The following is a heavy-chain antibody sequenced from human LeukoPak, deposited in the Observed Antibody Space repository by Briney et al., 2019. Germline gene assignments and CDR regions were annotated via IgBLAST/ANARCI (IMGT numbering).Heavy chain of an antibody. Sequence: GGSLRLSCAASGFTFSIYAMSWVRQAPGKGLEWVSAISDSGGSTYYADSVKGRFTISRDNSKNTLYLQMNSLRAEDTAVYYCAKKSLVRQMGLYFDYWGQGTLVTVSS. CDR2: ISDSGGST. CDR3: AKKSLVRQMGLYFDY. V-gene: IGHV3-23*01. CDR1: GFTFSIYA. D-gene: IGHD5-24*01. J-gene: IGHJ4*02.